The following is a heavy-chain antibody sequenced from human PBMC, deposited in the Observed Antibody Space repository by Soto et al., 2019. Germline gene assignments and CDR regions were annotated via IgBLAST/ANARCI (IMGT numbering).Heavy chain of an antibody. V-gene: IGHV4-59*01. J-gene: IGHJ4*02. CDR2: IYYSGST. Sequence: LSLTCTVSGGSISSYYWSWIRQPPGKGLEWIGYIYYSGSTNYNPSLKSRVTISVDTSKNQFSLKLSSVTAADTAVYYCARAWGYYFDDWGQGTRVTVSS. D-gene: IGHD3-16*01. CDR3: ARAWGYYFDD. CDR1: GGSISSYY.